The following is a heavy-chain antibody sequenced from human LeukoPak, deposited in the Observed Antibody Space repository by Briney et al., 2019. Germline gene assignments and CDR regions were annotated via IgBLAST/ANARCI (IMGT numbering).Heavy chain of an antibody. CDR3: ARTMGSYGYYYYYMDV. CDR2: ISAYNGNT. D-gene: IGHD3-16*01. V-gene: IGHV1-18*01. J-gene: IGHJ6*03. CDR1: GYTFTSYG. Sequence: VKVSCKASGYTFTSYGISWVRQAPGQGLEWMGWISAYNGNTNYAQKLQGRVTMTTDTSTSTAYMELRSLRSDDTAVYYCARTMGSYGYYYYYMDVWGKGTTVTISS.